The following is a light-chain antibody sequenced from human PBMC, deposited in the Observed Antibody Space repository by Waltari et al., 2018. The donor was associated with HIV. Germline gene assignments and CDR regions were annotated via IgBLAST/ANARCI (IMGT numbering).Light chain of an antibody. CDR2: GAS. V-gene: IGKV3-15*01. CDR3: QQYCNWPPLT. Sequence: EIVMTQSPATLSVFPGDRATLSCRASQSVSSNLAWYQQKPGQAPRPLIYGASTRATGIPARFSGSGSGTEFTLTISSLQSEDFAVYYCQQYCNWPPLTFGGGTKVEI. CDR1: QSVSSN. J-gene: IGKJ4*01.